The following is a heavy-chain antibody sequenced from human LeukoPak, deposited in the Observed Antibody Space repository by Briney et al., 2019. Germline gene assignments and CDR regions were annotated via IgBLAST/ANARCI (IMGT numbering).Heavy chain of an antibody. V-gene: IGHV3-74*01. CDR1: GFTFSSYW. D-gene: IGHD4-17*01. Sequence: GGSLRLSCAASGFTFSSYWMHWVRQAPGKGLVWVSRISTDGSSTSYADFVKGRFTISRDNAKNTLYLQMNSLRAEDTAVYYCARDLGYGDYGGWFDPWGQGTLVTVSS. CDR2: ISTDGSST. J-gene: IGHJ5*02. CDR3: ARDLGYGDYGGWFDP.